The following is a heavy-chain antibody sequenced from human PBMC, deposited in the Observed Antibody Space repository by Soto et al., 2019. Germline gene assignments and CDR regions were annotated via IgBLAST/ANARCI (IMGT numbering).Heavy chain of an antibody. V-gene: IGHV1-69*13. Sequence: SVKVSCKASGGTFSSYAISWVRQAPGQGLEWMGGIIPIFGTANYAQKFRGRVTITADESTSTAYMELSSLRSEDTAVYYCARGSYYYDSSGYYSGPFDPWGQGTLVTVSS. CDR1: GGTFSSYA. CDR3: ARGSYYYDSSGYYSGPFDP. J-gene: IGHJ5*02. D-gene: IGHD3-22*01. CDR2: IIPIFGTA.